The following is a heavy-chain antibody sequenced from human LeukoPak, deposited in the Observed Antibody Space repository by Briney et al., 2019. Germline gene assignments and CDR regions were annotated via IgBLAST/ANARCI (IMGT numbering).Heavy chain of an antibody. CDR2: INPNSGGT. CDR3: ARLLYYYGSDTWGYYFDY. J-gene: IGHJ4*02. CDR1: GYTFTGYY. Sequence: ASVKVSCKASGYTFTGYYMHWVRQAPGQGLEWMGWINPNSGGTNYAQKFQGRVTMTRDTSISTAYMELSRLRSDDTAVYYCARLLYYYGSDTWGYYFDYWGQGTLVTVSS. V-gene: IGHV1-2*02. D-gene: IGHD3-10*01.